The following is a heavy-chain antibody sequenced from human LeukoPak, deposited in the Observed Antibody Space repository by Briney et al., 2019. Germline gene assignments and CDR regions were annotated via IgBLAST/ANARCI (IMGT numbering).Heavy chain of an antibody. J-gene: IGHJ5*02. CDR2: IYTSGST. Sequence: SATLSLSCAVAGGSISSYYWSWSRRPAGKGLEGIGRIYTSGSTNYNPSLNSRVTMSVDTSKIQFSLKLSSVTAADTAVYYCARDLYFGPHSFPAARSTWFDPWGQGTLVTVSS. D-gene: IGHD2-2*01. V-gene: IGHV4-4*07. CDR1: GGSISSYY. CDR3: ARDLYFGPHSFPAARSTWFDP.